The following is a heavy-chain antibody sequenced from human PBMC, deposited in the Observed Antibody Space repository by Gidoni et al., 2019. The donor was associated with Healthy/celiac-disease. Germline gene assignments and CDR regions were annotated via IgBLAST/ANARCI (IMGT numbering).Heavy chain of an antibody. D-gene: IGHD2-2*01. V-gene: IGHV1-69*06. CDR2: IIPIFGTA. J-gene: IGHJ5*02. Sequence: QVQLVQSGAEVKKPGSSVKVSCKASGGTFSSYAISWVRQAPGQGLEWMGGIIPIFGTANYAQKFQGRVTITADKSTSTAYMELSSLRSEDTAVYYCARAYCSSTSCYPPNWFDPWGQGTLVTVSS. CDR1: GGTFSSYA. CDR3: ARAYCSSTSCYPPNWFDP.